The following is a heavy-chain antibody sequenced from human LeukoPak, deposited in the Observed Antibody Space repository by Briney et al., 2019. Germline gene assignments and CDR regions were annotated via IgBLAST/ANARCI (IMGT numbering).Heavy chain of an antibody. Sequence: GGSLRLSCAASGFTFSSYWMHWVRQAPGKGLVWVSRINSDGSSTSYADSVKGRFTVSRDTSKNTLFLQMNSLRAEDTAVYFCAREGYTNGWYRNWGQGTLVTVSS. CDR2: INSDGSST. V-gene: IGHV3-74*01. CDR1: GFTFSSYW. D-gene: IGHD6-19*01. CDR3: AREGYTNGWYRN. J-gene: IGHJ4*02.